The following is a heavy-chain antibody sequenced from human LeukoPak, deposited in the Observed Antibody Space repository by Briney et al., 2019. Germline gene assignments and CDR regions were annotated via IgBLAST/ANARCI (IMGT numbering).Heavy chain of an antibody. J-gene: IGHJ4*02. Sequence: ASVKVSRKASGYTFTGYYMHWVRQAPGQGLEWMGWINPNSGGTNYAQKFQGRVTMTRDTSISTAYMELSRLRSDDTAVYYCARGGLAIFGVVARGSDYWGQGTLVTVSS. CDR3: ARGGLAIFGVVARGSDY. D-gene: IGHD3-3*01. V-gene: IGHV1-2*02. CDR1: GYTFTGYY. CDR2: INPNSGGT.